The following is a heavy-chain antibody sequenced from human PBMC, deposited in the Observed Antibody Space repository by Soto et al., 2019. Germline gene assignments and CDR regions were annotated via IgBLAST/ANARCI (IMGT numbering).Heavy chain of an antibody. CDR1: GFTFSDSY. Sequence: VGSLRLSCAASGFTFSDSYMSWIRQAPGKGLEWISYITFSGNTVYYADSLKGRFTISRDNAKNPLYLQMNRLRAEDTAVYYCARVSWREKYGMDVWGQGTTVTVS. J-gene: IGHJ6*02. CDR2: ITFSGNTV. CDR3: ARVSWREKYGMDV. V-gene: IGHV3-11*01.